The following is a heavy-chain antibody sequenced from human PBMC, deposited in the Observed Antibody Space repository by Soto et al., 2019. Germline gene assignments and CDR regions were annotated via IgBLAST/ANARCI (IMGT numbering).Heavy chain of an antibody. J-gene: IGHJ5*02. D-gene: IGHD2-2*01. CDR3: AKIGYCSSTSCCRFDP. Sequence: GGSLRLSCAASGFTFSSYWMSWVRQAPGKGLEWVANIKQDGSEKYYVDSVKGRFTISRDNAKNSLYLQMNSLRAEDTAVYYCAKIGYCSSTSCCRFDPWGQGTLVTVSS. CDR2: IKQDGSEK. CDR1: GFTFSSYW. V-gene: IGHV3-7*01.